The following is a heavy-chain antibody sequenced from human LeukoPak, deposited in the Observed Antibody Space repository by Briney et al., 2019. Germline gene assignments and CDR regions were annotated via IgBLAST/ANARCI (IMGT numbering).Heavy chain of an antibody. CDR3: AKVDVNVGPRDFSGVVRGIRYVNDILTGVDY. D-gene: IGHD3-9*01. Sequence: PRRSLRLSCAASRFTFSSDAISCVRQAARNWMEWDSAMSGSVTITDYANSGKGRFNISRDNSKHTLYLQMNSLRAEDTAVYYCAKVDVNVGPRDFSGVVRGIRYVNDILTGVDYWGQGTLVTVSS. V-gene: IGHV3-23*01. CDR2: MSGSVTIT. J-gene: IGHJ4*02. CDR1: RFTFSSDA.